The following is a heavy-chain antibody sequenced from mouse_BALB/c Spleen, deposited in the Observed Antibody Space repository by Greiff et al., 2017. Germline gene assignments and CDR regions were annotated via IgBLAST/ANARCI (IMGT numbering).Heavy chain of an antibody. D-gene: IGHD2-4*01. V-gene: IGHV2-9*02. CDR2: IWAGGST. CDR3: ARSTMITTRAMDY. CDR1: GFSLTSYG. J-gene: IGHJ4*01. Sequence: VQLKESGPGLVAPSQSLSITCTVSGFSLTSYGVHWVRQPPGKGLEWLGVIWAGGSTNYNSALMSRLSISKDNSKSQVFLKMNSLQTDDTARYYCARSTMITTRAMDYWGQGTSVTVSS.